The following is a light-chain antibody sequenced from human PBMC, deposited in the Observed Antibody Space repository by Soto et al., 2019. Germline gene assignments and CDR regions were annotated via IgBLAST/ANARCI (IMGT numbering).Light chain of an antibody. CDR2: KAS. CDR1: QTISSW. Sequence: DIQITQSPSTLSGSVGDRFTITCRASQTISSWLAWYQQKPGKAPKLLIYKASTLKSGVPSRFSGSGSGTDFTLTISSLQPEDFATYYCQQANSFPITFGQGTRLENK. J-gene: IGKJ5*01. V-gene: IGKV1-5*03. CDR3: QQANSFPIT.